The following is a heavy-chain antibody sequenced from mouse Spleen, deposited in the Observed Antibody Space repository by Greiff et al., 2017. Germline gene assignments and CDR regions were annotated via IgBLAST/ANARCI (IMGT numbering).Heavy chain of an antibody. D-gene: IGHD3-1*01. V-gene: IGHV1-9*01. CDR1: GYTFTGYW. CDR2: ILPGSGST. J-gene: IGHJ4*01. CDR3: AVMGFPDAMDY. Sequence: QVQLKESGAELMKPGASVKLSCKATGYTFTGYWIEWVKQRPGHGLEWIGEILPGSGSTNYNEKFKGKATFTADTSSNTAYMQLSSLTTEDSASYYCAVMGFPDAMDYWGQGTSVTVSS.